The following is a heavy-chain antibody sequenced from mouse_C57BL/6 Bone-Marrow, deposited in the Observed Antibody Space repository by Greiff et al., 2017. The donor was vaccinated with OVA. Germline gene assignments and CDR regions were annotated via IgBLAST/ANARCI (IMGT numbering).Heavy chain of an antibody. J-gene: IGHJ4*01. CDR1: GFTFSDYY. CDR2: ISNGGGST. V-gene: IGHV5-12*01. Sequence: EVQGVESGGGLVQPGGSLKLSCAASGFTFSDYYMYWVRQTPEKRLEWVAYISNGGGSTYYPDTVKGRFTISRDNAKNTLYLQMSRLKSEDTAMYYCARQGIYYAMDYWGQGTSVTVSS. CDR3: ARQGIYYAMDY. D-gene: IGHD2-14*01.